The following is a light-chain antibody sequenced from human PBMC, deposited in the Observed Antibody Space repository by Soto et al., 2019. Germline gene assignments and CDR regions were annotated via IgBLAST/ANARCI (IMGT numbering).Light chain of an antibody. Sequence: QSVLTQSPSASASLGASVKLTCTLSSGHSSYAIAWHQQQPEKGPRYLMKLNSDGSHSKGDGIPDRFSGSSSGVDRYLTISPLQFEAEADYHCQTWANAIPCVVRGGTKLTV. V-gene: IGLV4-69*01. CDR2: LNSDGSH. J-gene: IGLJ3*02. CDR3: QTWANAIPCV. CDR1: SGHSSYA.